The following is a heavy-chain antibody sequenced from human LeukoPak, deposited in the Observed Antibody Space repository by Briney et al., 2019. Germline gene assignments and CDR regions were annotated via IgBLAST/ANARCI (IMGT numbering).Heavy chain of an antibody. CDR3: ANLGHSSGWYNGSGY. V-gene: IGHV3-23*01. CDR1: GFTFSSYA. Sequence: GGSLRLSCAASGFTFSSYAMSWVRQAPGKGLEWVSAISGSGGGTYYADSVKGRFTISRDNSKNTLYLQMNSLRAEDTAVYYCANLGHSSGWYNGSGYWGQGTLVTVSS. D-gene: IGHD6-19*01. J-gene: IGHJ4*02. CDR2: ISGSGGGT.